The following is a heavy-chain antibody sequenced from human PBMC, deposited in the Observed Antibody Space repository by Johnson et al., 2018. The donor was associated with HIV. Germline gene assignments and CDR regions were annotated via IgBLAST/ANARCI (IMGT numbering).Heavy chain of an antibody. CDR2: ITTAGDT. J-gene: IGHJ3*02. Sequence: EQLVESGGGLVQPGGSLRLSCAASGFTFSTYDMHWVRQVTGKGLEWVSGITTAGDTYYPGSVKGRFTIFRENVKNSLYLQMSSLRPEDTAVYYCVKDPLSDSSGYYGGACDIWGQGTMVTVSS. V-gene: IGHV3-13*01. D-gene: IGHD3-22*01. CDR3: VKDPLSDSSGYYGGACDI. CDR1: GFTFSTYD.